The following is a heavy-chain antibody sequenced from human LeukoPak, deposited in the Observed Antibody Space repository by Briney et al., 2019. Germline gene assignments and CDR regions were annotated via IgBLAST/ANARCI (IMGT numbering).Heavy chain of an antibody. Sequence: GSLRLSCAASGFIFSSFFLNWVRLTPGGELEWVACISLDGSETFYIDSVRGRFTISRDNTEKSLYLQMNSLRAEDTAVYFCVRDLGHSRHYFEYWGQGALVTVSS. J-gene: IGHJ4*02. V-gene: IGHV3-7*01. CDR2: ISLDGSET. CDR3: VRDLGHSRHYFEY. D-gene: IGHD2-15*01. CDR1: GFIFSSFF.